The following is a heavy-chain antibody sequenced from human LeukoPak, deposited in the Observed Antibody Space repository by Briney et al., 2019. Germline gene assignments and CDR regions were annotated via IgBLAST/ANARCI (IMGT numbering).Heavy chain of an antibody. CDR3: VREGAAGNPSHFDY. CDR1: SDSISGYY. Sequence: SETLSLTCSVSSDSISGYYWIWLRQPPGKALEWIGYIYYSGNKYYNPSLKSRVTISLDTSKNQFSVKMNSMTAADTAVYYCVREGAAGNPSHFDYWGQGSLVTVSS. V-gene: IGHV4-59*01. J-gene: IGHJ4*02. CDR2: IYYSGNK. D-gene: IGHD6-13*01.